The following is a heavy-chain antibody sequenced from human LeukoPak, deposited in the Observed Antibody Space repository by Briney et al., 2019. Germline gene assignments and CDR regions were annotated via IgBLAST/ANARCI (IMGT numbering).Heavy chain of an antibody. CDR3: ALPAARPGYYYYGMDV. CDR2: IILIFGTA. CDR1: GGTFSSYA. D-gene: IGHD2-2*01. V-gene: IGHV1-69*13. J-gene: IGHJ6*02. Sequence: SVKVSCKASGGTFSSYAISWVRQAPGQGLEWMGGIILIFGTANYAQKFQGRVTITADESTSTAYMELSSLRSEDTAVYYCALPAARPGYYYYGMDVWGQGTTVTVSS.